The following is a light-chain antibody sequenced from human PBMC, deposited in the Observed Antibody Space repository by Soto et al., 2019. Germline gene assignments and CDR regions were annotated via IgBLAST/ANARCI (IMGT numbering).Light chain of an antibody. J-gene: IGLJ1*01. CDR3: SSYTTSSTYV. Sequence: QSVLTQPPSVSGSPGQSVAISCTVTSSDVGYYNRVSWYQQPPGTAPKLMIYDVSNRPSGIPDRFSGSKSGNAASLTISGLQAEDEADYYCSSYTTSSTYVFGTGTKVTVL. CDR1: SSDVGYYNR. V-gene: IGLV2-18*02. CDR2: DVS.